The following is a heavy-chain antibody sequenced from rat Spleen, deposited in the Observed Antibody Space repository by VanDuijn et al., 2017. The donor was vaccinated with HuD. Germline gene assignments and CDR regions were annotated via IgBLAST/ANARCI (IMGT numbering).Heavy chain of an antibody. D-gene: IGHD1-4*01. CDR2: SSPGGGDT. CDR3: AKGGYNNYWYFDF. Sequence: EVQLVESGGGLVQPGRSLKLSCAASGFTFSDYYMAWVRQAPTKGLEWVASSSPGGGDTFYRDSVKGRFTVSRDNAKSTRYLQMEGLRSEDTATYYCAKGGYNNYWYFDFWGPGTMVAVSS. V-gene: IGHV5-25*01. J-gene: IGHJ1*01. CDR1: GFTFSDYY.